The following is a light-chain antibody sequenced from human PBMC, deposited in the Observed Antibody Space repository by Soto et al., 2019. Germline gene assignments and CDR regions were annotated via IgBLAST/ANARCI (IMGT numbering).Light chain of an antibody. J-gene: IGKJ2*01. CDR2: KAS. V-gene: IGKV1-5*03. CDR3: QQYETYYT. CDR1: QSITTW. Sequence: DIQMTQSPSTLSASVGDRVTITCRASQSITTWLSWYQQKPVKAPNLLLYKASNLESGVPSRFSGSGSGTEFTLTISGLQRDDFATYYCQQYETYYTFGQGTKLQIK.